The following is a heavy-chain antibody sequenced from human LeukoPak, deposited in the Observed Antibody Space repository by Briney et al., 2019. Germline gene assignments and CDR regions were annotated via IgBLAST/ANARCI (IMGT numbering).Heavy chain of an antibody. V-gene: IGHV4-30-2*01. J-gene: IGHJ4*02. CDR2: IYHSGST. CDR1: GGSISSGGYS. D-gene: IGHD3-10*01. CDR3: ARGVYYYGSGSYYNSGYFDY. Sequence: SETLSLTCAVSGGSISSGGYSWSWIRQPPGKGLEWIGYIYHSGSTYYNPSLKSRVTLSVDRSKNQFSLKLSSVTAADTAVYYYARGVYYYGSGSYYNSGYFDYWGQGTLVTVSS.